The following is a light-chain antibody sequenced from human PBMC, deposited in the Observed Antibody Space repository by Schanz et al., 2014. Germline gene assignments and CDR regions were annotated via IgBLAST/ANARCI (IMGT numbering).Light chain of an antibody. CDR1: QSISSW. Sequence: DIQMTQSPSTLSASVGDRVTITCRASQSISSWLAWYQQKPGKAPKLLIYDASSLESGVPSRFSGSGSGTDLTLHISSLQPEDFAPYYCQQYYSFPLPFGGGTKVEIK. V-gene: IGKV1-5*01. J-gene: IGKJ4*01. CDR2: DAS. CDR3: QQYYSFPLP.